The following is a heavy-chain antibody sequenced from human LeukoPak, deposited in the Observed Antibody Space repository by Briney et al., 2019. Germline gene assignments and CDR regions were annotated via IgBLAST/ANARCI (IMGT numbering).Heavy chain of an antibody. CDR1: GYTFTSYA. CDR2: IDAGNGNT. CDR3: ASVPLGYDFWSGYDF. J-gene: IGHJ4*02. D-gene: IGHD3-3*01. V-gene: IGHV1-3*01. Sequence: ASVKVSCKASGYTFTSYAIHWVRQAPGQGLGWRGGIDAGNGNTKYLQKFQGRVTITRDTSASTAYMEVSSLRSEDTAVYYCASVPLGYDFWSGYDFWGQGTLVTVSS.